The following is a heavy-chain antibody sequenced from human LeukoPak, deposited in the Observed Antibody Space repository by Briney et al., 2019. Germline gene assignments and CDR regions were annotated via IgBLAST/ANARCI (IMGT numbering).Heavy chain of an antibody. D-gene: IGHD3-3*01. J-gene: IGHJ4*02. CDR2: IKQDGSEK. CDR3: ASKIFGEPNH. CDR1: GGSFSGYY. V-gene: IGHV3-7*03. Sequence: ETLSLTCAVYGGSFSGYYWSWVRQAPGKGLEWVASIKQDGSEKYYVDSVKGRFTISRDNAKNSLYLQMNSLRVEDTAVYHCASKIFGEPNHWGQGTLVTVSS.